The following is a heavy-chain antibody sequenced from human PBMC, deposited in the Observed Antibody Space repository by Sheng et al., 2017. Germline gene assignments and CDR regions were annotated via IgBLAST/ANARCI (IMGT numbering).Heavy chain of an antibody. D-gene: IGHD6-6*01. J-gene: IGHJ5*02. CDR1: GFTFSDYT. Sequence: EVQLVESGGGLVKPWGVPSRLSCAAYGFTFSDYTMNWVRQAPGKGLEWVSSTSSGGGYKYYADSVKGRFTISRDNAKNSLYLQMNSLRAEDTALYYCARGPHSSSSLLLWFDPWGQGTLVTVSS. CDR2: TSSGGGYK. CDR3: ARGPHSSSSLLLWFDP. V-gene: IGHV3-21*02.